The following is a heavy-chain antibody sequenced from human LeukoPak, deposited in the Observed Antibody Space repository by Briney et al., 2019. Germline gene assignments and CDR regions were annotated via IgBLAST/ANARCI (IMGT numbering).Heavy chain of an antibody. J-gene: IGHJ4*02. V-gene: IGHV4-61*01. CDR2: IYYSGST. Sequence: SETLSLTCTVSGVSVSSGSYYWSWIRQPPGKGLEWIGYIYYSGSTNYNPSLKSRVTISVDTSKNQFSLKLSSVTAADTAVYYCARAAYSGSYHSDYWGQGTLVTVSS. CDR3: ARAAYSGSYHSDY. D-gene: IGHD1-26*01. CDR1: GVSVSSGSYY.